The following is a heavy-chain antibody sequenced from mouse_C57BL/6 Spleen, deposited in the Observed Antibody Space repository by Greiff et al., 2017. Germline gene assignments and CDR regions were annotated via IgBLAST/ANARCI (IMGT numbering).Heavy chain of an antibody. D-gene: IGHD1-1*01. V-gene: IGHV8-12*01. CDR1: GFSLSTSGMG. CDR3: ARLITQRYFDY. J-gene: IGHJ2*01. CDR2: IYWDDDK. Sequence: QVTLKVCGPGILQSSQTLSLTCSFSGFSLSTSGMGVSWIRQPSGKGLEWLAHIYWDDDKLYTPSLKRRLTISKDTSRNQVFLKITSVDTADTATYYGARLITQRYFDYWAKAPLSQSTQ.